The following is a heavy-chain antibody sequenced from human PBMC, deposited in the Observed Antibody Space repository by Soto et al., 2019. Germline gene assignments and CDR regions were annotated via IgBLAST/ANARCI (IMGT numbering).Heavy chain of an antibody. CDR1: GVTISSYY. V-gene: IGHV4-59*08. Sequence: PSETLSLTCTVSGVTISSYYWSWIRQPPGKGLEWIGYIYYSGSTNYNPSLKSRVTISVDTSKNQFSLKLRSVTAADTAIYYCARRFEYSTGWYYFDYWGQGTLVTVSS. CDR3: ARRFEYSTGWYYFDY. CDR2: IYYSGST. D-gene: IGHD6-19*01. J-gene: IGHJ4*02.